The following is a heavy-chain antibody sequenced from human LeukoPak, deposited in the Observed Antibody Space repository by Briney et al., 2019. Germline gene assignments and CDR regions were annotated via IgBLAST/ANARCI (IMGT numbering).Heavy chain of an antibody. V-gene: IGHV3-74*01. D-gene: IGHD1-26*01. CDR2: ISSDGTST. CDR3: ASSTYSGSHWDAFDI. Sequence: PGGSLRLSCAASGFTFSNYWMHWVRQAPGKGLVGVSRISSDGTSTSCADSVKGRFTISRDNAKNTLYLQMNSLRAEDTAVYYCASSTYSGSHWDAFDIWGQGTMVTVSS. CDR1: GFTFSNYW. J-gene: IGHJ3*02.